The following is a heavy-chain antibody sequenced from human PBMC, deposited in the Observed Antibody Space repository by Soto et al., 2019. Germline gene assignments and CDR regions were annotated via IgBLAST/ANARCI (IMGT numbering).Heavy chain of an antibody. CDR3: ARASQGRLRAFDI. J-gene: IGHJ3*02. V-gene: IGHV3-7*01. D-gene: IGHD5-18*01. CDR1: GFTFSSYW. CDR2: IKQDGSEK. Sequence: GGSLRLSCSASGFTFSSYWMSWVRQAPGKGLEWVANIKQDGSEKYYVDSVKGRFTISRDNAKNSLYLQMNSLRAEDTAVYYGARASQGRLRAFDIWGQGTMVTVSS.